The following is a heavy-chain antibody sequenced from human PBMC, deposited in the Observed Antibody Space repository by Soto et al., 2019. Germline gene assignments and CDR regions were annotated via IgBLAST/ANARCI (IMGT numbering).Heavy chain of an antibody. CDR2: IMPVFGTP. CDR1: GGSFSSYM. V-gene: IGHV1-69*01. CDR3: ARGVTANYMGSDAFAI. Sequence: QVLLVQSGAEVKKPGSSVKVSCQAAGGSFSSYMVSWVRQAPGQGLDYMGGIMPVFGTPTYTEKFQGRVTITADESTGTAYLELTSLKSDDTAVYYCARGVTANYMGSDAFAIWGQGTMVTVSS. J-gene: IGHJ3*02. D-gene: IGHD4-4*01.